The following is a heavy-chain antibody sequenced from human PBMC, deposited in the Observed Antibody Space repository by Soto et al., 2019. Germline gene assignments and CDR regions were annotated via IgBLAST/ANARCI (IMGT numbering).Heavy chain of an antibody. CDR3: ASPTVVTTVTTGGGYFDY. CDR2: IYHGGNT. CDR1: GGSINSINW. D-gene: IGHD4-17*01. Sequence: PSETLSLTCAVSGGSINSINWWSWVRQPPGKGLEWIGEIYHGGNTNYNPSLKSRVTISVDTSKNQFSLKLSSLTAADTAVYYCASPTVVTTVTTGGGYFDYWGQGTLVTVSS. V-gene: IGHV4-4*02. J-gene: IGHJ4*02.